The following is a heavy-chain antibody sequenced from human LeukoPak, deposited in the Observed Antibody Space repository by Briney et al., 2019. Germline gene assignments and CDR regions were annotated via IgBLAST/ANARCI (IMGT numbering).Heavy chain of an antibody. CDR1: GYTFSTYA. D-gene: IGHD6-13*01. J-gene: IGHJ6*03. CDR2: INTNTGNP. V-gene: IGHV7-4-1*02. CDR3: ARGRGAAAGTPNYYYMDV. Sequence: GASVKVSCKASGYTFSTYAINWVRQAPGQGLECMGWINTNTGNPTYAQGLTGRFVFSLDTSVSTAYLQISSLTTEDTAVYYCARGRGAAAGTPNYYYMDVWGKGTTVTVSS.